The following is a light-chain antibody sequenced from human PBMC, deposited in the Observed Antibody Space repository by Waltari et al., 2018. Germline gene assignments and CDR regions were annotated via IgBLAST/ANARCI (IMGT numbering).Light chain of an antibody. V-gene: IGLV8-61*01. J-gene: IGLJ2*01. CDR2: STN. CDR1: SGSLSITQY. Sequence: TVVTQAPWFSVSPGETVTRTCCLNSGSLSITQYASWYQQTPGQAPRTLIYSTNTRSSGVPDRFSGSILGNKAALTITGAQADDESDYHCALYMGGDIFFGGGTKLTVL. CDR3: ALYMGGDIF.